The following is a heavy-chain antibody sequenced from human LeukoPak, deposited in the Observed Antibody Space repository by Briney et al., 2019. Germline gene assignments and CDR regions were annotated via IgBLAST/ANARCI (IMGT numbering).Heavy chain of an antibody. CDR3: ARGGRHDILTGYYNY. CDR2: INHNENT. V-gene: IGHV4-34*01. J-gene: IGHJ4*02. D-gene: IGHD3-9*01. Sequence: KSSETLSLTCAVYGGSFSGYYWSWIRQPPGKGLEWIGEINHNENTNYNPSLKSRVTISVDTSKNQFSLKLRSVTAADTAVYYCARGGRHDILTGYYNYWGQGTLVTVSS. CDR1: GGSFSGYY.